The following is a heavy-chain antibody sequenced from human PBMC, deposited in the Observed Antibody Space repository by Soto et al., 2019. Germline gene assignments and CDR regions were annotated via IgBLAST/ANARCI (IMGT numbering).Heavy chain of an antibody. J-gene: IGHJ4*01. D-gene: IGHD3-10*01. CDR1: GGTFSSYA. V-gene: IGHV1-69*01. CDR2: IIPNFGTA. Sequence: QVQLVQSGAEVKKPGSSVKVSCKASGGTFSSYAISWVRQAPGQGLEWMGGIIPNFGTANYAQKFQGRVTITADESTSTGYMEMDSLGSEDTALYYCASGQKPGGGYYHWGQGNLVTVSS. CDR3: ASGQKPGGGYYH.